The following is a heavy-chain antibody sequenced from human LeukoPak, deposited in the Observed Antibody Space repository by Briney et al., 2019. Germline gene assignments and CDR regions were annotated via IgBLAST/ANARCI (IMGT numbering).Heavy chain of an antibody. D-gene: IGHD1-26*01. CDR3: ARDGSGSGSYYPFDY. CDR2: IWYDGSNK. V-gene: IGHV3-33*08. Sequence: PGGSLRLSCAASGFTFSSYWMHRVRQAPGKGLEWVAVIWYDGSNKYYADSVKGRFTISRDNSKNTLYLQMNSLRAEDTAVYYCARDGSGSGSYYPFDYWGQGTLVTVSS. CDR1: GFTFSSYW. J-gene: IGHJ4*02.